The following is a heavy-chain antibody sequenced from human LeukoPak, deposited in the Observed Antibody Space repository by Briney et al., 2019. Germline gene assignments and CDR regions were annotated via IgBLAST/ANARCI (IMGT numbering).Heavy chain of an antibody. CDR1: GYTFTGYY. CDR2: INPNSGGT. D-gene: IGHD3-16*01. J-gene: IGHJ4*02. Sequence: GASVKVSCKASGYTFTGYYMHWVRQAPGQGLEWMGWINPNSGGTNYAQKFQGRVTMTRDTSISTAYMELSRLRSDDTAVYYCARSQYLSQLRRTDSLGYWGQGTLVTVSS. CDR3: ARSQYLSQLRRTDSLGY. V-gene: IGHV1-2*02.